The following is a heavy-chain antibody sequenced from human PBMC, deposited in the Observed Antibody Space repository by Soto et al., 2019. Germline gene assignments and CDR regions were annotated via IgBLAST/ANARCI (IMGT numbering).Heavy chain of an antibody. D-gene: IGHD3-22*01. CDR1: GFSFSSHW. CDR2: IKQDGNDK. Sequence: GGTLRLSCAASGFSFSSHWMSWVRQAPGKGQECVANIKQDGNDKRYVDSVKGLIIISRDNAKSSLYLQMNSLSAEDTAVYYCARYYYSSGPQDSWGQGTLVTVSS. CDR3: ARYYYSSGPQDS. J-gene: IGHJ4*02. V-gene: IGHV3-7*03.